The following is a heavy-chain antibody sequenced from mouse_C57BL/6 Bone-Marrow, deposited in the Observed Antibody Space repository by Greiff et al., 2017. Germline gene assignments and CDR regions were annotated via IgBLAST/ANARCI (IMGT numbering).Heavy chain of an antibody. CDR2: ISSGGSYT. D-gene: IGHD1-1*01. CDR1: GFTFSSYG. CDR3: ARHPYGSPWYFDV. Sequence: EVQVVESGGDLVKPGGSLKLSCAASGFTFSSYGMSWVRQTPDKRLEWVATISSGGSYTYYPDSVKGRFTISRDNAKNTLYLQMSSLKSEDTAMYYCARHPYGSPWYFDVRGTGTTVTVSS. V-gene: IGHV5-6*01. J-gene: IGHJ1*03.